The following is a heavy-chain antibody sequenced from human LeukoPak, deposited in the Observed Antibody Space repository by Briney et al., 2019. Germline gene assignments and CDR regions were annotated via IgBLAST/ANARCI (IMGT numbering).Heavy chain of an antibody. CDR3: ASITMVRGGIDY. CDR2: IYYSGST. J-gene: IGHJ4*02. CDR1: GRSISSYY. V-gene: IGHV4-59*01. Sequence: SETLSLTCTVSGRSISSYYWSWIRQPPGKGLEWIGYIYYSGSTNYNPSLKSRVTISVDTSKNHFSLKLSSVTAADTAVYYGASITMVRGGIDYWGQGTLVTVSS. D-gene: IGHD3-10*01.